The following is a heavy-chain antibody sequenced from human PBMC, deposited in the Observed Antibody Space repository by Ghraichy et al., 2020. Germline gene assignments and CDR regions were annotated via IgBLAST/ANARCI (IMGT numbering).Heavy chain of an antibody. V-gene: IGHV3-23*01. D-gene: IGHD6-13*01. CDR2: ISGSGGST. CDR1: GFTFSSYV. CDR3: AKGIAAGTSTISYCYNGMDV. J-gene: IGHJ6*02. Sequence: GESLNISCAASGFTFSSYVLSWVRQAPGKGLEWVAAISGSGGSTYYPEPVSGRFTISRDNSKNPLYLQMNSLRVEDTAVYFCAKGIAAGTSTISYCYNGMDVWGQGTTVTVFS.